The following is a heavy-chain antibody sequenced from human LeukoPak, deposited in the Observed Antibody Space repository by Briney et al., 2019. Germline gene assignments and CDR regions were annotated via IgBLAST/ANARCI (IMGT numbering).Heavy chain of an antibody. V-gene: IGHV1-18*01. CDR2: ISAYNGNT. CDR1: GYTVTSYG. J-gene: IGHJ4*02. D-gene: IGHD3-3*01. CDR3: ARYDFWSAYYPFDY. Sequence: ASVKVSCKSSGYTVTSYGISWVRQAPGQGLEWMGWISAYNGNTNYAQKLQGRVTMTTDTSTSTAYMELRSLRSDDTAVYYCARYDFWSAYYPFDYWGQGTLVTVSS.